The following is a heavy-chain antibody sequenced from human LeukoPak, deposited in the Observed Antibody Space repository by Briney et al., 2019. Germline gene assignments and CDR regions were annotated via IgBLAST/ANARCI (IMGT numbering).Heavy chain of an antibody. J-gene: IGHJ4*02. CDR3: ARETHDPTMVRGVVDY. Sequence: SETLSLTCTVSGGSISSNAYYWSWIRQPPGKGLEWIGYIYYSGSTYYNPSLKSRLTISADTSKNQFSLKLRSVTAADTAVYYCARETHDPTMVRGVVDYWGRGTLVTVSS. CDR1: GGSISSNAYY. V-gene: IGHV4-30-4*01. D-gene: IGHD3-10*01. CDR2: IYYSGST.